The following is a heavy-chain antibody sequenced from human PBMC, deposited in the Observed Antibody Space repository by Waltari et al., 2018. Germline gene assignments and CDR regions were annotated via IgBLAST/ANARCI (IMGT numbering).Heavy chain of an antibody. CDR1: GFTFSGFG. J-gene: IGHJ5*01. V-gene: IGHV3-33*01. CDR3: ARDSQRFVVVTSTPLNNWFDS. D-gene: IGHD2-21*02. Sequence: QVQLVESGGGVVQPGRSLRLSCTTSGFTFSGFGMHWVRQARGKGLEWVAGRWYVGVHEYYVDSVKGRFSISRDNSKNTLYLQMDSLRPDDTAVYYCARDSQRFVVVTSTPLNNWFDSWGQGTLVTVSS. CDR2: RWYVGVHE.